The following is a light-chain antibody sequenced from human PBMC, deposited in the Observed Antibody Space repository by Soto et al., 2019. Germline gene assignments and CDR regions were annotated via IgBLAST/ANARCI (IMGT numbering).Light chain of an antibody. V-gene: IGKV1-5*03. CDR1: QTINNW. Sequence: DIQMTQSPSTLSASVGDRVTITCRASQTINNWLAWYQQKPGKAPKLLIYKASSLESGVPSRFSGSGSGTEFTLTISSXQPDDFATYYCQQYNNYLRTFGQGTKVDIK. CDR2: KAS. J-gene: IGKJ1*01. CDR3: QQYNNYLRT.